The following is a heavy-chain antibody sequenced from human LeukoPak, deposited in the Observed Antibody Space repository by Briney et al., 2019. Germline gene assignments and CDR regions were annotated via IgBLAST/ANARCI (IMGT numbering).Heavy chain of an antibody. CDR1: GFTFSSYA. CDR3: ARDFYSSGWHYFDY. Sequence: GSLRLSCAASGFTFSSYAMHWVRQAPGKGLEWVAVISYDGSNKYYADSVKGRFTISRDNSKNTLYLQMNSLRAEDTAVYYCARDFYSSGWHYFDYWGQGTLVTVSS. J-gene: IGHJ4*02. V-gene: IGHV3-30-3*01. CDR2: ISYDGSNK. D-gene: IGHD6-19*01.